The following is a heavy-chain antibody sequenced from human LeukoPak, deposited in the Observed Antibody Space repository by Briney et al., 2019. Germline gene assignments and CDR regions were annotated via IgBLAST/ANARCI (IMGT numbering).Heavy chain of an antibody. CDR2: IYYSGTT. D-gene: IGHD6-19*01. CDR1: GDSTRSYY. J-gene: IGHJ1*01. CDR3: ATITVADYFQY. V-gene: IGHV4-59*08. Sequence: SETLSLTCTVSGDSTRSYYWSWIRQPPGKGLEWVGYIYYSGTTNYNPSLKSRVTISIDTSKNQFSLKLSSVTAADTAVYYCATITVADYFQYWGQGTLVTVSS.